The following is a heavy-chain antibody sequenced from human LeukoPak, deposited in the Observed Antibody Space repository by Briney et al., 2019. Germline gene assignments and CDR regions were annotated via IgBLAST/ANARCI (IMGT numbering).Heavy chain of an antibody. V-gene: IGHV1-18*01. CDR3: ASTLLPYGGNDDY. CDR2: ITPNNGNT. J-gene: IGHJ4*02. Sequence: ASVKVSCKASGYTFTSFGLAWVRQAPGQGLEWMGWITPNNGNTNYTQKFQGRVTLTTDTSTRTAYMELRSLRSDDTAVYYCASTLLPYGGNDDYWGQGTLVTVSS. CDR1: GYTFTSFG. D-gene: IGHD4-23*01.